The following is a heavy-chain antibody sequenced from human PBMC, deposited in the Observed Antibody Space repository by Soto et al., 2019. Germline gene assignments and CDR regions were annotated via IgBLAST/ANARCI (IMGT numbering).Heavy chain of an antibody. CDR3: ASGKRCSGGSCYSVSY. Sequence: EVQLVESGGGLVKPGGSLRLSCAASGFTFSSYSMNWVRQAPGKGLEWVSSISSSSSYIYYADSVKGRFTISRDNAKNSLYLQMNSLRAEDTAVYYCASGKRCSGGSCYSVSYWGQGTLVTVSS. V-gene: IGHV3-21*01. CDR2: ISSSSSYI. J-gene: IGHJ4*02. D-gene: IGHD2-15*01. CDR1: GFTFSSYS.